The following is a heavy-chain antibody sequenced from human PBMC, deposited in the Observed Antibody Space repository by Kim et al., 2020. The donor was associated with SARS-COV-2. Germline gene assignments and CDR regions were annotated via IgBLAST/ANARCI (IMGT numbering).Heavy chain of an antibody. Sequence: GGSLRLSCAASGFTFSSYAMSWVRQAPGKGLEWVSAISGSGGSTYYADSVKGRFTISRDNSKNTLYLQMNSLRAEDTAVYYCAKLSEGFLEWLLEGWTLPFDYWGQGTLVTVSS. D-gene: IGHD3-3*01. V-gene: IGHV3-23*01. CDR2: ISGSGGST. CDR3: AKLSEGFLEWLLEGWTLPFDY. J-gene: IGHJ4*02. CDR1: GFTFSSYA.